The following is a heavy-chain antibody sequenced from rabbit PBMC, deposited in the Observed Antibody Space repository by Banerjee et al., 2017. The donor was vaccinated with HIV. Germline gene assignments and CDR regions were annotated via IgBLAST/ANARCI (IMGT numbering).Heavy chain of an antibody. CDR2: INTSSGNT. V-gene: IGHV1S45*01. J-gene: IGHJ4*01. Sequence: QEQLEESGGDLVKPGASLTLTCTASGFSFSNKYVMCWVRQAPGKGLEWIACINTSSGNTVYATWAKGRFTISRTSSTTVALQMTSLTAADTATYFCARGYTGYGGYGAARLYLWGPGTLVTVS. D-gene: IGHD1-1*01. CDR1: GFSFSNKYV. CDR3: ARGYTGYGGYGAARLYL.